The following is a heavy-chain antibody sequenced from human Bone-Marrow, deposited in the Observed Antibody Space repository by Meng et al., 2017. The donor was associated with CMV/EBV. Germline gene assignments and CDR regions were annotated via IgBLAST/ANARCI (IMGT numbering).Heavy chain of an antibody. D-gene: IGHD6-13*01. CDR2: INPNSGGT. CDR1: GYTFTGYY. J-gene: IGHJ6*02. Sequence: ASVKVSCKASGYTFTGYYMHWVRQAPGQGLEWMGWINPNSGGTNYAQKFQGRVTMTRDTSISTAYMELSRLRSDDTAVYYCARDWYSSSWYYPKYYYYYVMDVWGQGTTVTVSS. V-gene: IGHV1-2*02. CDR3: ARDWYSSSWYYPKYYYYYVMDV.